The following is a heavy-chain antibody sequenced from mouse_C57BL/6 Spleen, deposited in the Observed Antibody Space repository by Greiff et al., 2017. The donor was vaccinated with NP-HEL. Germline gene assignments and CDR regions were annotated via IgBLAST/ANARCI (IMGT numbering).Heavy chain of an antibody. CDR1: GYTFTDYE. Sequence: QVQLPQSGAELVRPGASVTLSCKASGYTFTDYEMPWVKQTPVHGLAWIGALYPDTGGTAYNQKFKGMAILTADKSSSTAYMELRSLTSEDSAVYYCTGRWLLGAWFAYWGKGTLVTVSA. CDR2: LYPDTGGT. J-gene: IGHJ3*01. V-gene: IGHV1-15*01. D-gene: IGHD2-3*01. CDR3: TGRWLLGAWFAY.